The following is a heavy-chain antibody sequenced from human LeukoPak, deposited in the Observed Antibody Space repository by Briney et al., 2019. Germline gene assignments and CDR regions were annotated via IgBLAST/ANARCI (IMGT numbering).Heavy chain of an antibody. J-gene: IGHJ5*02. CDR2: IRYDGSNK. D-gene: IGHD3-3*01. CDR1: GFTFSSYG. Sequence: GGSLRLSCAASGFTFSSYGMHWVRQAPGKGLEWVAFIRYDGSNKYYADSVKGRFTISRDNSKNSLYLQMNSLRAEDTAVYYCARGPNYDLPFDPWGQGTLVTVSS. CDR3: ARGPNYDLPFDP. V-gene: IGHV3-30*02.